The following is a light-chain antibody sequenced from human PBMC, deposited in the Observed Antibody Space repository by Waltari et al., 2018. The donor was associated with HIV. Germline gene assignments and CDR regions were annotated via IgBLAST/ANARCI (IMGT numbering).Light chain of an antibody. CDR2: GAS. Sequence: DIQLTQSPSSLSASVGDRVNITCRASQGIFNSLLWFQQKPGRAPKPLIYGASSLQNGVPSRFTGSRSGTDFTLTISSLQPEDFATYYYQQYNSYPRTFGGGTKVEIK. CDR1: QGIFNS. J-gene: IGKJ4*01. CDR3: QQYNSYPRT. V-gene: IGKV1-16*01.